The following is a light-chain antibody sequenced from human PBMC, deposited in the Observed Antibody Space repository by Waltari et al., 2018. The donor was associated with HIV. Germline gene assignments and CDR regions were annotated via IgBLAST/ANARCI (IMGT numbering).Light chain of an antibody. J-gene: IGKJ3*01. CDR1: QSLLHNNGNNY. CDR3: LQSLHTPRFS. Sequence: DIVLTQSPLSLPVAPGESASLSCRARQSLLHNNGNNYLDWYVQNPGQSPQLLIYLASHRASGVPERFSGSGSGTNFTLKIIRVEAEDVGTYYCLQSLHTPRFSFGPGTKVD. CDR2: LAS. V-gene: IGKV2-28*01.